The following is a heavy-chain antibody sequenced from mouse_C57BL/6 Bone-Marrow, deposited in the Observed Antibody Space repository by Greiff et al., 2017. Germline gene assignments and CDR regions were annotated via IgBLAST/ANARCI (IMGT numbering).Heavy chain of an antibody. V-gene: IGHV1-52*01. CDR2: IDPSDSET. CDR1: GYTFTSYW. CDR3: ARWGYGYVDV. J-gene: IGHJ1*03. Sequence: VKLPQPGAELVRPGSSVKLSCKASGYTFTSYWMHWVKQRPIQGLEWIGNIDPSDSETHYNKQFKDKATLTVDKSSSTAYMQLSSLTSEDAAVYDCARWGYGYVDVWGTGTTVTVSS.